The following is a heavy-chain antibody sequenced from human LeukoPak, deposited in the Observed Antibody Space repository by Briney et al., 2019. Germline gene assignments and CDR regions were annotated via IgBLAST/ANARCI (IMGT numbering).Heavy chain of an antibody. J-gene: IGHJ6*04. D-gene: IGHD5-18*01. CDR3: ARDFYGGGYSYGSYYYYGMDV. V-gene: IGHV3-33*01. CDR1: GFTFSSYG. CDR2: IWYDGSNK. Sequence: GGSLRLSCAASGFTFSSYGMHWVRQAPGKGLEWVAVIWYDGSNKYYADYVKGRFTISRDNSKNTLYLQMNSLRAEDTAVYYCARDFYGGGYSYGSYYYYGMDVWGKGTTVTVSS.